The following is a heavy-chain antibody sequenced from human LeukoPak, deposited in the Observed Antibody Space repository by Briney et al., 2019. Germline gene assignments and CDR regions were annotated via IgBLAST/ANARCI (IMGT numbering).Heavy chain of an antibody. CDR2: IYSGGST. D-gene: IGHD3-9*01. V-gene: IGHV3-66*01. CDR1: GYTFTSYG. CDR3: ALGLVTDY. Sequence: SCKASGYTFTSYGISWVRQAPGKGLEWVSVIYSGGSTYYADSVKGRFTISRDNSKNTLYLQMNSLRVEDTAVYYCALGLVTDYWGQGALVTVSS. J-gene: IGHJ4*02.